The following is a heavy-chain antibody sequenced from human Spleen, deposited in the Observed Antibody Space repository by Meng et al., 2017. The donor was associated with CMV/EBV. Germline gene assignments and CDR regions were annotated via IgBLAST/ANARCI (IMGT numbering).Heavy chain of an antibody. CDR1: GGSISSSSYY. J-gene: IGHJ4*02. V-gene: IGHV4-39*07. CDR3: ASFSCSSTSCYNAFDY. CDR2: IYYSGTT. Sequence: SETLSLTCTVSGGSISSSSYYWGWIRQPPGKGLEWIGSIYYSGTTYYNPSLKSRVTISVDTSKDQFSLKLSSVTAADTAVYYCASFSCSSTSCYNAFDYWGQGTLVTVSS. D-gene: IGHD2-2*02.